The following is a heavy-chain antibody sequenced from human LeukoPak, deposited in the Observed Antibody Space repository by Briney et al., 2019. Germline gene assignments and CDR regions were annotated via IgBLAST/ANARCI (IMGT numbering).Heavy chain of an antibody. Sequence: QPGGSLRLSCTASGFDLNTYAVSWVRQAPGEGLEWVSGISSGGDTFYTDSVRGRFIISRDNPKSTLYLYMNSLRAEDTAVYYCARSAGYSYGTDYWGQGTLVTVSS. J-gene: IGHJ4*02. V-gene: IGHV3-23*01. CDR3: ARSAGYSYGTDY. CDR1: GFDLNTYA. D-gene: IGHD5-18*01. CDR2: ISSGGDT.